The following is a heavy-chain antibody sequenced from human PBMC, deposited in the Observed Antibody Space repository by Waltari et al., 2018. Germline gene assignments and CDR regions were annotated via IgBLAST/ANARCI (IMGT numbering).Heavy chain of an antibody. CDR2: IYHSGST. CDR3: ARDGKSSGWRMGVYYFDY. D-gene: IGHD6-19*01. CDR1: GSSISSGYY. J-gene: IGHJ4*02. Sequence: QVQLQESGPGLVKPSETLSLTCAVSGSSISSGYYWGWIRQPPGQGLEWIGSIYHSGSTYYNPSLKSRVTISVDTSKNQFSLKLSSVTAADTAVYYCARDGKSSGWRMGVYYFDYWGQGTLVTVSS. V-gene: IGHV4-38-2*02.